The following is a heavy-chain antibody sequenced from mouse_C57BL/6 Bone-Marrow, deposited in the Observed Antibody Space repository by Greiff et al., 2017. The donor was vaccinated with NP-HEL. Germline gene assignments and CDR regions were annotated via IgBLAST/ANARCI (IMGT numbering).Heavy chain of an antibody. V-gene: IGHV2-5*01. CDR1: GFSLTSSG. Sequence: QVQLQQSGPGLVQPSQSLSITCTVSGFSLTSSGVHWVRQSPGKGLEWLGVIWRGGSTDYNAAFMSRLSITKDNSKSQVFFTMNSLQADDTAIYYCAKSFYSTYVDWYFDVWGTGTTVTVSS. CDR2: IWRGGST. D-gene: IGHD2-5*01. J-gene: IGHJ1*03. CDR3: AKSFYSTYVDWYFDV.